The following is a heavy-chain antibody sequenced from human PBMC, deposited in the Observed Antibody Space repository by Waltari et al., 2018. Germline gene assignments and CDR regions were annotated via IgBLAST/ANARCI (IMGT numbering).Heavy chain of an antibody. D-gene: IGHD5-12*01. Sequence: QVQLVQSGAEVKKPGASVKVSCKVSGYTLTELSMHWVRQAPGKGLEWMGGFEPEAGETIYAQKFQGRVTITADESTSTAYMALSSLRSEDTAVYYCARDPVATITGEWFDPWGQGTLVTVSS. CDR1: GYTLTELS. V-gene: IGHV1-24*01. CDR3: ARDPVATITGEWFDP. CDR2: FEPEAGET. J-gene: IGHJ5*02.